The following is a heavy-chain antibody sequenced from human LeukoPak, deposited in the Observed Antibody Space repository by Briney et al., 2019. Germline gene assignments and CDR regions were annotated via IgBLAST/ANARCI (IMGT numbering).Heavy chain of an antibody. Sequence: SETLSLICTVSGGSISSSSYYWGWIRQPPGKGLEWIGSIYYSGSTYYNPSLKSRVTISVDTSKNQFSLKLSSVTAADTAVYYCARIPIAVAGMYYYYYGMDVWGQGTTVTVSS. CDR1: GGSISSSSYY. CDR3: ARIPIAVAGMYYYYYGMDV. CDR2: IYYSGST. J-gene: IGHJ6*02. D-gene: IGHD6-19*01. V-gene: IGHV4-39*01.